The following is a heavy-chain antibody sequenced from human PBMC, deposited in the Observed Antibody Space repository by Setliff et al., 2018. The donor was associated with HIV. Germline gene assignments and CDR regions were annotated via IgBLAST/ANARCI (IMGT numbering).Heavy chain of an antibody. CDR3: VRDLMPTVSGEISPDAFGV. Sequence: GGSLRLSCAASGFTVSSNYMSWVRQAPGKGLEWVSVIYGGGTTHYADSVKGRFTISRDNSRNTVYLQMNDLRAEDTALYYCVRDLMPTVSGEISPDAFGVWGQGTMVTVSS. CDR2: IYGGGTT. J-gene: IGHJ3*01. D-gene: IGHD4-4*01. CDR1: GFTVSSNY. V-gene: IGHV3-66*01.